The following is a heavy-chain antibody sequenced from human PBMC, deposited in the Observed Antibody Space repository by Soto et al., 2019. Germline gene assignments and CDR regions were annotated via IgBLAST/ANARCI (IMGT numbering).Heavy chain of an antibody. Sequence: QVQLVQSGSEVKKPGSSVKVSCKASVGTFSSYAISWVRKAPGQVLEWMGGIIPIFATADYAQKFQGRVTVAADESTSTAYMELSSLRSEDSAVYYCARYPTDYYYYGMDVWGQGTTVAVSS. CDR2: IIPIFATA. CDR1: VGTFSSYA. V-gene: IGHV1-69*12. CDR3: ARYPTDYYYYGMDV. D-gene: IGHD1-1*01. J-gene: IGHJ6*02.